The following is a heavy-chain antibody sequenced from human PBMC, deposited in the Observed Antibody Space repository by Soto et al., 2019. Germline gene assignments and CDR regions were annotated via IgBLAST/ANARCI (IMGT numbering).Heavy chain of an antibody. CDR2: ISSSGSTT. V-gene: IGHV3-11*01. Sequence: LRFSCAASGFTFSDSYMSWIRQAPGKGLEWVSYISSSGSTTYYSDSLKGRFTISRDNAKNSLYLQMNSLRAEDTAVYYCARDSLQLEAWGQGTLVTVSS. CDR1: GFTFSDSY. J-gene: IGHJ5*02. CDR3: ARDSLQLEA. D-gene: IGHD1-1*01.